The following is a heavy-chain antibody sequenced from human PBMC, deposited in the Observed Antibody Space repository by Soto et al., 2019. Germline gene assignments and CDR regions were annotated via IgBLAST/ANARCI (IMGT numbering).Heavy chain of an antibody. CDR3: ALWGFRDGNNSKYNYSGMDV. CDR1: GGTFNRYT. D-gene: IGHD1-1*01. CDR2: IIPIFGTA. J-gene: IGHJ6*02. Sequence: VQLVQSGAEVKKPGSSVKLSCKASGGTFNRYTISWVRQAPGQGLEWMGGIIPIFGTANYAQKFRGRVAIIADELTSAAYMELRSLRSEDTAVYYCALWGFRDGNNSKYNYSGMDVWGQGTTVTVSS. V-gene: IGHV1-69*01.